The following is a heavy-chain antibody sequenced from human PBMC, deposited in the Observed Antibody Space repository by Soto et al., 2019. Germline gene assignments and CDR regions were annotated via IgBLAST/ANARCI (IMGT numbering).Heavy chain of an antibody. CDR2: IYYSGST. CDR3: ARYGVRGGYYSGMVV. V-gene: IGHV4-30-4*01. J-gene: IGHJ6*04. CDR1: GGSISSGDYY. D-gene: IGHD3-10*01. Sequence: PSQTLSLSCTVSGGSISSGDYYWSWLRQPPGKGLEWIGYIYYSGSTYYNPSLKSRVTISVETSKNQFSLKLSSVTAADTAVYYCARYGVRGGYYSGMVVWGTGSTVPVSA.